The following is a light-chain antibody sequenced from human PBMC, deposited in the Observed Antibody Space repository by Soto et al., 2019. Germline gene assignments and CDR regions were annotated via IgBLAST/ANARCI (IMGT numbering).Light chain of an antibody. J-gene: IGKJ3*01. CDR2: DAS. CDR1: QSVSSY. V-gene: IGKV3-11*01. Sequence: EIVLTQSPATLSLSPGERATLFCRASQSVSSYLAWYQQKPGQAPRLLIYDASNRATGIPARFSGSGSGTVFTLTISSLEPEDFAVYYCQQRSNWITFGPGTKVDIK. CDR3: QQRSNWIT.